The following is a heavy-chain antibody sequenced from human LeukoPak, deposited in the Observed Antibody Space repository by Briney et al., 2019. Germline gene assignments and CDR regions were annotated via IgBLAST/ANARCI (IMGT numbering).Heavy chain of an antibody. CDR3: ARTYYDYVWGSYYFDY. J-gene: IGHJ4*02. CDR1: GFTFSSYA. Sequence: GGSLRLSCAASGFTFSSYAMHWVRQAPGKGLEWVAVISYDGSNKYYADSVKGRFTISRDNSKNTLYLQMNSLRAEDTAVYYCARTYYDYVWGSYYFDYWGQGTLVTVSS. D-gene: IGHD3-16*01. V-gene: IGHV3-30*04. CDR2: ISYDGSNK.